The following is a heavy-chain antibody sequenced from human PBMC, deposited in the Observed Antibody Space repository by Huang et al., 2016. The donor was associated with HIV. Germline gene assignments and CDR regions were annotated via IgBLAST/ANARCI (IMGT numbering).Heavy chain of an antibody. CDR3: VRDQGRLAVGGIDNWFDP. J-gene: IGHJ5*02. D-gene: IGHD6-19*01. CDR1: GDSVSSHY. V-gene: IGHV4-59*02. CDR2: VYDRGTT. Sequence: QVRLQESGPGLVKPSETLSLSCTVSGDSVSSHYWGWIRHPPGKGLEWFGTVYDRGTTKYNPRLKSRITISVDTAKNGFSLNITSVSAADTAMYFCVRDQGRLAVGGIDNWFDPWGQGALVTVSS.